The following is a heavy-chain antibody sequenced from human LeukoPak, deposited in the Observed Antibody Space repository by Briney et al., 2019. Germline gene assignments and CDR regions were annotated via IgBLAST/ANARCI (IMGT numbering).Heavy chain of an antibody. V-gene: IGHV5-51*01. CDR2: IYPGDSDT. CDR3: ARQDYGGNSVPDAFDI. D-gene: IGHD4-23*01. J-gene: IGHJ3*02. Sequence: GESLKISCKGSGYSFTSYWIGWVRQMPGKGLEWMGIIYPGDSDTRYSPSFQGQVTISADKSISTAYLQWGSLKASDTAMYYCARQDYGGNSVPDAFDIWGQGTMVTASS. CDR1: GYSFTSYW.